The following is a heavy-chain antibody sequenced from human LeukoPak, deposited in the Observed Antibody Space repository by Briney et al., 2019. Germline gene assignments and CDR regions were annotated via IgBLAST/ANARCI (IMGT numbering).Heavy chain of an antibody. V-gene: IGHV3-9*01. Sequence: PGGSLRLSCAVSGFTFDDYAMHWVRQVPGKGLEWVSGINWNSDSIGYADSVKGRFTISRDNAKNSLYLQMNSLRAEDTALYYCAKDLMAGGSGYSAFDIWGQGTMVTVSS. CDR3: AKDLMAGGSGYSAFDI. J-gene: IGHJ3*02. D-gene: IGHD3-22*01. CDR2: INWNSDSI. CDR1: GFTFDDYA.